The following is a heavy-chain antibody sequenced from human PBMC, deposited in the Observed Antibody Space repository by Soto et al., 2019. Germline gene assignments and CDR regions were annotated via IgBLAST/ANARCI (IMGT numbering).Heavy chain of an antibody. Sequence: PSQTLSLTCAIFGDSLSSNSAIWNWFRESPSRGLEWLGRTYYTSKWYNDYAVSVKSRISINPDTSKNQVSLKLSSVTAADTAVYYCASYLRGVPAARGWGYYMDVWGKGTTVTVSS. CDR2: TYYTSKWYN. CDR3: ASYLRGVPAARGWGYYMDV. CDR1: GDSLSSNSAI. D-gene: IGHD2-2*01. J-gene: IGHJ6*03. V-gene: IGHV6-1*01.